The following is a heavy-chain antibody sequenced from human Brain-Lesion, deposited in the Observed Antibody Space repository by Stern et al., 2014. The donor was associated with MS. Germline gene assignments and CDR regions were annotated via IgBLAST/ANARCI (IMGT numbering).Heavy chain of an antibody. CDR3: ARHDSVPRPSQLYSARDRGPGYFDY. Sequence: MQLVESGPGLVKPSETLSLTCTVSGGSISSSPYYWAWIRQPPGKGLEWIGNFFYRGFTYYSPPLKSRVTISVDPSKNQFSLKLSSVTAADTAVYYCARHDSVPRPSQLYSARDRGPGYFDYWGQGTLVTVSS. CDR1: GGSISSSPYY. V-gene: IGHV4-39*01. CDR2: FFYRGFT. J-gene: IGHJ4*02. D-gene: IGHD1-26*01.